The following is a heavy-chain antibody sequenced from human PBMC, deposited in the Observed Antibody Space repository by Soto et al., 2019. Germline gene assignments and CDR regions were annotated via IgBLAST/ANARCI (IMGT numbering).Heavy chain of an antibody. CDR2: IYYSGST. CDR1: WGPISSGDYY. V-gene: IGHV4-31*03. D-gene: IGHD5-18*01. Sequence: TLSLTRTVSWGPISSGDYYSRWIRQYPGKGLEWIGYIYYSGSTNFIRSLKSRVSISVDTCKNQFSLKLSSVTAADTAVYYCARVDAAHDAFDIWGPGTMVTVSS. CDR3: ARVDAAHDAFDI. J-gene: IGHJ3*02.